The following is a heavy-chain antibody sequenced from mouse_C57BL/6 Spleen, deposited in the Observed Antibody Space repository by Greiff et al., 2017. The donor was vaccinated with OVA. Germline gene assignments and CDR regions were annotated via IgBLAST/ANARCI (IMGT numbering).Heavy chain of an antibody. CDR1: GYTFTDYN. CDR3: ARYDYLYYYAMDY. D-gene: IGHD2-4*01. J-gene: IGHJ4*01. Sequence: EVQLQQSGPELVKPGASVKIPCKASGYTFTDYNMDWVKQSHGKSLEWIGDINPNNGGTIYNQKFKGKATLTVDKSSSTAYMELRSLTSEDSAVYYCARYDYLYYYAMDYWGQGTSVTVSS. CDR2: INPNNGGT. V-gene: IGHV1-18*01.